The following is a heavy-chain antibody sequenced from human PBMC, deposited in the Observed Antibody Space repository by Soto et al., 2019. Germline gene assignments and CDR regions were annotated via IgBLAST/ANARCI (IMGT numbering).Heavy chain of an antibody. CDR2: IIPIFGTA. J-gene: IGHJ3*02. V-gene: IGHV1-69*12. CDR1: GGTFSSYA. CDR3: ARDLPYYYDSSDAFDI. Sequence: QVQLVQSGAEVKKPGSSVKVSCKASGGTFSSYAISWVRQAPGQGLEWMGGIIPIFGTANYAQKFQGRVTLTADESTSTAYMELSSLRSEDTAVYYCARDLPYYYDSSDAFDIWGQGTMVTVSS. D-gene: IGHD3-22*01.